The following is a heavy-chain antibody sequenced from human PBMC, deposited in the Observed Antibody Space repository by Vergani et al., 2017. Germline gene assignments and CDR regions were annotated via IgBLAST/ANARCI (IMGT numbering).Heavy chain of an antibody. CDR3: AGTNYYDSSGYLYHFAY. D-gene: IGHD3-22*01. V-gene: IGHV1-69*01. CDR1: GGTFSSYA. Sequence: QVQLVQSGAEVKKPGSSVKVSCKASGGTFSSYAISWVRQAPGQGLEWMGGIIPIFGTATYAQKFQGRVRSTADESPSTAYMELSSLRSEDTAVYYCAGTNYYDSSGYLYHFAYWGQGTLVTVSS. CDR2: IIPIFGTA. J-gene: IGHJ4*02.